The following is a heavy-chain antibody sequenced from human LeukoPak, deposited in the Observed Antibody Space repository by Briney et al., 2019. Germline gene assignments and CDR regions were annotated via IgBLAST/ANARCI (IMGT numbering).Heavy chain of an antibody. J-gene: IGHJ6*02. D-gene: IGHD6-6*01. V-gene: IGHV4-59*01. CDR3: ARVRSSSSSKYYYYYGMDV. CDR2: IYYSGST. CDR1: GGSISSYY. Sequence: PSETLSLTCTVSGGSISSYYWSWIRQPPGKGLGWIGYIYYSGSTNYNPSLKSRVTISVDTSKNQFSLKLSSVTAADTAVYYCARVRSSSSSKYYYYYGMDVWGQGTTVTVSS.